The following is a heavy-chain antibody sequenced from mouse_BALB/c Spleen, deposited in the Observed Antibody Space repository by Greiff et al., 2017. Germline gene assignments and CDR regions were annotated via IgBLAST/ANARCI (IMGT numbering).Heavy chain of an antibody. J-gene: IGHJ4*01. Sequence: VQLQQSGAELVRPGALVKLSCKASGFNIKDYYMHWVKQRPEQGLEWIGWIDPENGNTIYDPKFQGKASITADTSSNTAYLQLSSLTSEDTAVYSCARTTASYYAMDYWGQGTSVTVSS. CDR3: ARTTASYYAMDY. V-gene: IGHV14-1*02. CDR2: IDPENGNT. D-gene: IGHD1-2*01. CDR1: GFNIKDYY.